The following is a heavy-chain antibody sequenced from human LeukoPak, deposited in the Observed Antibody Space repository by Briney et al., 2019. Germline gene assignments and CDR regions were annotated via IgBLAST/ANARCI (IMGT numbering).Heavy chain of an antibody. CDR3: ARDSGRGVAGNLDY. D-gene: IGHD6-19*01. J-gene: IGHJ4*02. Sequence: SVKVSCKASGYTFSTYPMNWVRQAPGQGLEWMGGIIPIFGTANYAQKFQGRVTITADESTSTAYMELSSLRSEDTAVYYCARDSGRGVAGNLDYWGQGTLVTVSS. CDR2: IIPIFGTA. CDR1: GYTFSTYP. V-gene: IGHV1-69*13.